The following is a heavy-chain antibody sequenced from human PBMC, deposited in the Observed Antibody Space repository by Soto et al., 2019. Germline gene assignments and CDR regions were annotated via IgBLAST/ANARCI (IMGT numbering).Heavy chain of an antibody. D-gene: IGHD2-2*01. Sequence: SETLSLTCAVSGGSISSSNWWSWVRQPPGKGLEWIGEIYHSGSTNYNPSLKSRVTISVDKSKNQFSLKLSSVTAADTAVYYCARGLYCSSTSCYPNWGQGTLVTVSS. J-gene: IGHJ4*02. CDR2: IYHSGST. CDR1: GGSISSSNW. CDR3: ARGLYCSSTSCYPN. V-gene: IGHV4-4*02.